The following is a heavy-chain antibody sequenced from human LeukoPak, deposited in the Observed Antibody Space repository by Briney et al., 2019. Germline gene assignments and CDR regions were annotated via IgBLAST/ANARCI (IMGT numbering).Heavy chain of an antibody. CDR3: AKDRERSTSSSWSDY. Sequence: PGGSLRLSCAASGFTFISYGMHWVRQAPGKGLEWVAVISYDGSNKYYVDSVKGRFTISRDNSKNTLYLQMNSLRAEDTAVYCAKDRERSTSSSWSDY. CDR2: ISYDGSNK. CDR1: GFTFISYG. D-gene: IGHD6-13*01. V-gene: IGHV3-30*18. J-gene: IGHJ4*01.